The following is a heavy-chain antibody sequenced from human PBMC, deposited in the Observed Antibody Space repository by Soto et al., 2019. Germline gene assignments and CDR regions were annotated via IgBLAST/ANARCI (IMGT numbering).Heavy chain of an antibody. CDR1: GGSISSGGYS. D-gene: IGHD3-10*01. J-gene: IGHJ5*02. V-gene: IGHV4-30-2*01. Sequence: QLQLQESGSGLVKPSQTLSLTCAVSGGSISSGGYSWSWIRQPPGKGLEWIGYIYHSGSTYYNPSLKSRVTISVDRYKNQFSPKLSSVTAADTAVYYCAREEVMGWFGGRGWFDPWSQGTLVTVSS. CDR3: AREEVMGWFGGRGWFDP. CDR2: IYHSGST.